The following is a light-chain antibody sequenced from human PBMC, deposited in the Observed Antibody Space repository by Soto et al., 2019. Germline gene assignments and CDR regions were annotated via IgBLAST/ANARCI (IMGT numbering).Light chain of an antibody. CDR3: QQYGSSRP. CDR1: QSVSSSY. CDR2: GAS. J-gene: IGKJ1*01. V-gene: IGKV3-20*01. Sequence: EIVLTQSPGTLSLSPGERATLSCRASQSVSSSYLAWYQQKPGQAPRPLIYGASSRATGIPDRFSGSGSGTDFTLTISRLEPEDFAVYYCQQYGSSRPFGQGTKVDIK.